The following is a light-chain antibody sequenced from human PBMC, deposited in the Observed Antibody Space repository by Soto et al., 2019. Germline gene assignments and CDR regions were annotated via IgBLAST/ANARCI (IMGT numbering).Light chain of an antibody. J-gene: IGKJ2*01. CDR1: QDISNY. V-gene: IGKV1-33*01. CDR2: DAS. Sequence: DIQMTQSPSSLSASVGDRVTITCQASQDISNYLSWYHQKPGKAPKLLIYDASNLETGVPSRFSGSGSGTDFTFTISSLQPEDIATYYCQQYDNLPYTFGQGTKLEI. CDR3: QQYDNLPYT.